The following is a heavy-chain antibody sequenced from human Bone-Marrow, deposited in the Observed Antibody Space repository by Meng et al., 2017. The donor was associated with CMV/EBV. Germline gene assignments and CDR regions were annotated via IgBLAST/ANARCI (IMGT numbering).Heavy chain of an antibody. CDR2: INPSSGGT. D-gene: IGHD2-2*01. CDR1: GYSITDYY. V-gene: IGHV1-2*02. J-gene: IGHJ4*02. Sequence: SGYSITDYYLHWVRQAPGHGLEWMGWINPSSGGTDYAQNFQGRVTLTRDTSIRTAYMEVSSLRSDDTAVYYCVRALSHSSSSWYFDYWGQGTLVTVSS. CDR3: VRALSHSSSSWYFDY.